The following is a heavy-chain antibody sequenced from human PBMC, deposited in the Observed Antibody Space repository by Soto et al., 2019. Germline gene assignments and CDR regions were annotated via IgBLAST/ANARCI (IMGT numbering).Heavy chain of an antibody. CDR2: IIGIGTST. D-gene: IGHD4-17*01. Sequence: GGSLRLSCAASGFAFSGYAINWVRQAPGKGREWVSIIIGIGTSTKYSDSVKGRFTISRDNSRDTVHLQMNSLRAEDTAVYYCARSYYGDYDHRLLFDNCAQGTLVTVA. V-gene: IGHV3-23*01. CDR3: ARSYYGDYDHRLLFDN. J-gene: IGHJ4*02. CDR1: GFAFSGYA.